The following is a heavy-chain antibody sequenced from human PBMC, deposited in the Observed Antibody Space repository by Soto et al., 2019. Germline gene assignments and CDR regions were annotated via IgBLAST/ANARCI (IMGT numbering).Heavy chain of an antibody. V-gene: IGHV1-2*04. CDR2: INPNSGGT. CDR3: ARGRGLIVVERYNWFDP. Sequence: QVQLVQSGAEVKKPGASVKVSCKASGYTFTGYYMHWVRQAPGQGLEWMGWINPNSGGTNYAQKFQGWVNMTRDTSISTAYMELSRLRSDDTAVYYCARGRGLIVVERYNWFDPWGQGTLVTVSS. D-gene: IGHD2-15*01. CDR1: GYTFTGYY. J-gene: IGHJ5*02.